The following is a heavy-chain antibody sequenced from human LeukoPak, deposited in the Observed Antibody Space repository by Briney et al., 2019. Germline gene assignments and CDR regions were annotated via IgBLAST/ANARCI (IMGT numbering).Heavy chain of an antibody. V-gene: IGHV3-64*01. Sequence: PGWSLRLSCAASGFTFNRYAMDWVRQAPGKGLEYVSGISSDGGATYYANSVKGRFTISRDNSKNTLYLQMGSLRAEDMALYYCARRKDVSYYSFDFWGQGTLVTVSS. CDR1: GFTFNRYA. CDR2: ISSDGGAT. J-gene: IGHJ4*02. CDR3: ARRKDVSYYSFDF. D-gene: IGHD1-26*01.